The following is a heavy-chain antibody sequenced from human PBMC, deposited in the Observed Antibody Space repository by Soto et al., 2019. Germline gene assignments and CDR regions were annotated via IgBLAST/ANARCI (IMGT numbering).Heavy chain of an antibody. V-gene: IGHV1-18*04. D-gene: IGHD1-26*01. J-gene: IGHJ4*02. CDR2: ISTYNGNT. CDR1: GHTFTSSG. Sequence: VASVKVSCKASGHTFTSSGFNWVRQAPGQGLEWMGWISTYNGNTKYAQKFQGRVTMTTDTSTSTAYMELRSLRSDDTAVYYCARDPCKWDICPFDYWGQGTLVTVSS. CDR3: ARDPCKWDICPFDY.